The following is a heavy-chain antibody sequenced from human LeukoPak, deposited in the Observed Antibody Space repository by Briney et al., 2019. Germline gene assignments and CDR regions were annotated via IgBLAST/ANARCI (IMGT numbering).Heavy chain of an antibody. CDR1: GFTFDDYA. J-gene: IGHJ4*02. D-gene: IGHD6-13*01. V-gene: IGHV3-9*01. CDR3: AKSSSSWYGGFDY. Sequence: GGSLRLSCAASGFTFDDYAMHWVRQAPGKGLEWVSGISWNSGSIDYADSVKGRFTISRDNAKNSLYLQMNSLRAEDTALYYCAKSSSSWYGGFDYWGQGTLVTVSS. CDR2: ISWNSGSI.